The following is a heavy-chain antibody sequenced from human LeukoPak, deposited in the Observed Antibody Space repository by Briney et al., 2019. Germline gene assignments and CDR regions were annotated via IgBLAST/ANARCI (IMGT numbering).Heavy chain of an antibody. CDR1: GFTFTSSV. D-gene: IGHD1-26*01. V-gene: IGHV1-58*02. Sequence: SVTVSCKASGFTFTSSVMQWVRQARGQRLEWIGWIVVGSGNTNYAQKFQERVTITRDKSTSTAYMELSSLRSEDTAVYYCAAGIGSRPEYFHYWGQGTLVTVSS. CDR3: AAGIGSRPEYFHY. CDR2: IVVGSGNT. J-gene: IGHJ1*01.